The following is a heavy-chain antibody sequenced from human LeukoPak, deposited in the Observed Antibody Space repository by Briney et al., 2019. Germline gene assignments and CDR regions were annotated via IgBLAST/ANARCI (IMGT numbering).Heavy chain of an antibody. D-gene: IGHD6-6*01. CDR2: IKQDGSEK. V-gene: IGHV3-7*01. J-gene: IGHJ4*02. Sequence: GGSLRLSCAASGFTFTNYWMSWVRQAPGKGLEWVANIKQDGSEKYYVDSVEGRFTISRDNTKNSLSLHMNSLRGEDTAVYYCVRALGSSTADYWGQGTLVTASS. CDR3: VRALGSSTADY. CDR1: GFTFTNYW.